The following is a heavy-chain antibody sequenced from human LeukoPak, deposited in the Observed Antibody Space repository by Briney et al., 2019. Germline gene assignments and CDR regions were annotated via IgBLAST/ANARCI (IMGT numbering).Heavy chain of an antibody. CDR3: ASVRHDPLEYYYYIDV. CDR1: GDSLSRYS. J-gene: IGHJ6*03. V-gene: IGHV4-34*01. Sequence: PSETLSLTCAVSGDSLSRYSWTWIRQPPGKGLEWLGEINPSGSPDYNPSLKRRATISVDTSKDQFSLRVASVTAAATAVYYCASVRHDPLEYYYYIDVWGKGTTVTVSS. CDR2: INPSGSP. D-gene: IGHD2/OR15-2a*01.